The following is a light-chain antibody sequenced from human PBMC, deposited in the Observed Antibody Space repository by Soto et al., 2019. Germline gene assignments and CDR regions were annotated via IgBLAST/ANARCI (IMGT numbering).Light chain of an antibody. CDR2: DVS. CDR1: SSDVGAYNY. V-gene: IGLV2-11*01. J-gene: IGLJ1*01. Sequence: QSALTQPRSVSGSPGQSVTISCTGTSSDVGAYNYVSWYQQHSGKAPKFMIYDVSKRPSGVPDRFSGSKSGNTASLTISGLQAEDEADYYCCSYAGTYSYVFGTGA. CDR3: CSYAGTYSYV.